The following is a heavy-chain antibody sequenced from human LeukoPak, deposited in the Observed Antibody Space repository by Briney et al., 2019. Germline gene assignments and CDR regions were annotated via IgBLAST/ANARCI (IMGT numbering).Heavy chain of an antibody. J-gene: IGHJ4*02. CDR1: GFAFSSYW. CDR3: ASSPNIAAAGQD. D-gene: IGHD6-13*01. Sequence: PGGSLRLSCAASGFAFSSYWMSWVRQAPGKGLEWVANIKRDGLEKYYVDSLKGRFTISRDNAKSSLYLQMNSLRAEDTAVYYCASSPNIAAAGQDWGQGTLVTVSS. CDR2: IKRDGLEK. V-gene: IGHV3-7*01.